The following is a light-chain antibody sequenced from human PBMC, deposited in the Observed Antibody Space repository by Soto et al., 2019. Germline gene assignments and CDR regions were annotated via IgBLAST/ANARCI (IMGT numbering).Light chain of an antibody. V-gene: IGKV3-20*01. CDR2: VAS. J-gene: IGKJ1*01. Sequence: SVFTQFSSPLTLPPGERATLSCRVARQSGSSCLDWYQQKPGQAPRLLIYVASSRATGIPDRFSGSGSGTEFTLTISRLEPEDFAVYYCQQCYSTPQTFGQGTKVAIK. CDR3: QQCYSTPQT. CDR1: QSGSSC.